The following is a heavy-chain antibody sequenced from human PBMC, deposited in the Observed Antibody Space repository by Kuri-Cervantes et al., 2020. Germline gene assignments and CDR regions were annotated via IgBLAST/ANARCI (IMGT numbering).Heavy chain of an antibody. CDR2: ISSSGSTI. J-gene: IGHJ5*02. D-gene: IGHD3-10*01. CDR1: GFTFSDYY. CDR3: AREVRVMVRGVTFDP. V-gene: IGHV3-11*04. Sequence: GESLKISCAASGFTFSDYYMSWIRQAPGKGLEWVSYISSSGSTIHYAGSVKGRFIISRDNAKNSLYLQMNSLRAEDTAVYYCAREVRVMVRGVTFDPWGQGTLVTVSS.